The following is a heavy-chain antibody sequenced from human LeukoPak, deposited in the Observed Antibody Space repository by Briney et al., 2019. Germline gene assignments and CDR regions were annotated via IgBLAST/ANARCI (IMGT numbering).Heavy chain of an antibody. D-gene: IGHD1-26*01. CDR2: IYYSGST. Sequence: PSETLSLTCTVSGGSINSYYWSWIRQPPGKGLEWIGYIYYSGSTNYNPSLKSRVTISVDTSKNQFSLKLSSVTAADTAVYYCARHAFSGSYYDYWGQGTLVTVSS. J-gene: IGHJ4*02. CDR3: ARHAFSGSYYDY. CDR1: GGSINSYY. V-gene: IGHV4-59*08.